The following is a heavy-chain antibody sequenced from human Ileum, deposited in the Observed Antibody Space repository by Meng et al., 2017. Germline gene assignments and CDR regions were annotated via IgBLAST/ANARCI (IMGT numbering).Heavy chain of an antibody. J-gene: IGHJ4*02. CDR3: ARGWYSSGFHS. CDR2: TFYRSKWND. D-gene: IGHD6-19*01. Sequence: LNLQNLSPGLVNPPQTPPPACAISGDSVSSDSGAWNWIRQSPSRGLELLGRTFYRSKWNDDFAESVKSRITITTDTSKNQFSLQLNSVTPEDTAVYYCARGWYSSGFHSWGQGTLVTVSS. CDR1: GDSVSSDSGA. V-gene: IGHV6-1*01.